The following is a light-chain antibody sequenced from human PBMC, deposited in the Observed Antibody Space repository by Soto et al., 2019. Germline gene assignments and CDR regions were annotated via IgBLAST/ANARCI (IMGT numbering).Light chain of an antibody. CDR2: GAS. J-gene: IGKJ1*01. Sequence: DIVMTQSPDSLAVSLGERATINCKSSQSVSNNYLAWYQQNPGQAPRLLIYGASSRATGIPDRFSGSGSGTDFTLTISRLEPEDFAVYYCQQYGSSPRTFGQGTKVEIK. CDR1: QSVSNNY. CDR3: QQYGSSPRT. V-gene: IGKV3-20*01.